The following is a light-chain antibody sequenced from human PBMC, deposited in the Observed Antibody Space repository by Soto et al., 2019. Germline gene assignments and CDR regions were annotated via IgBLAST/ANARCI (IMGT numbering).Light chain of an antibody. CDR3: QAWVSSHVV. J-gene: IGLJ2*01. Sequence: SYELSQPPSVSVPPGQTASITCSGDKLGDKYVCWYQQKPGQSPLLVIYQDIKRPSGIPERFSGSNSGNTATLTISGTQAMDEADYYCQAWVSSHVVFGGGTKVTVL. V-gene: IGLV3-1*01. CDR1: KLGDKY. CDR2: QDI.